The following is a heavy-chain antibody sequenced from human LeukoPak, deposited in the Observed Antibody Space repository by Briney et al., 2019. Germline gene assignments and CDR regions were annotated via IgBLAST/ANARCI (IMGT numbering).Heavy chain of an antibody. Sequence: PSETLSLTCAVYGGSFSGYYWSWIRQPPGKGLEWIGEINHSGSTNYNPSLKSRVTISVDTSKNQFSQKLSSVTAADTAVYYCARRGGYCSSTSCFNWFDPWGQGTLVTVSS. J-gene: IGHJ5*02. CDR1: GGSFSGYY. CDR3: ARRGGYCSSTSCFNWFDP. CDR2: INHSGST. D-gene: IGHD2-2*01. V-gene: IGHV4-34*01.